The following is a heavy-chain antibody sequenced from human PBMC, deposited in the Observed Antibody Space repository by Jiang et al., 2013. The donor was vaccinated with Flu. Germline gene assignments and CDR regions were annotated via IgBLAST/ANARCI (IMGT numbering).Heavy chain of an antibody. CDR1: GHTFSSHG. D-gene: IGHD3-3*01. J-gene: IGHJ6*02. CDR2: IWYDGSKK. Sequence: VQLVESGGGVVQPGRSLRLSCAASGHTFSSHGMHWVRQAPGKGLEWVAVIWYDGSKKYYADSVTGRFTISRDNSKNTLYLQMNSLRVEDTAVYYCARFFGVVPTFYGMDVWGQGTTVTVSS. V-gene: IGHV3-33*01. CDR3: ARFFGVVPTFYGMDV.